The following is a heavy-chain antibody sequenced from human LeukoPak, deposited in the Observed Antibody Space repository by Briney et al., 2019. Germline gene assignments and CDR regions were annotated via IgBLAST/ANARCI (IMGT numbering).Heavy chain of an antibody. CDR3: ARLTRLSGGSYYGVLDY. D-gene: IGHD1-26*01. V-gene: IGHV4-39*02. J-gene: IGHJ4*02. Sequence: KPSETLSLTCIVSGGSISSSSYFWGWIRQPPGKGLEWIGSISYSGSIYYNASLKSRDSISVDTSKNHFSLKLSSVTAADTAVYYCARLTRLSGGSYYGVLDYWGQGTLVTVSS. CDR1: GGSISSSSYF. CDR2: ISYSGSI.